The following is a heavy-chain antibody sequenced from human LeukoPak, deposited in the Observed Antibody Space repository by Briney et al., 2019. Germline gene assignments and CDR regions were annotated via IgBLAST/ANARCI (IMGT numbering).Heavy chain of an antibody. CDR1: GYSFISYW. J-gene: IGHJ4*02. V-gene: IGHV5-51*01. D-gene: IGHD6-25*01. CDR3: ARGSRTWYFDY. Sequence: GGSRQISCKGSGYSFISYWMGGVGQMPGKGLEGMGIIYYGDSDTRYGASCQSQVTISANKSTSTAFVQESDLKASDSAMYYCARGSRTWYFDYWGQGTLVTVSS. CDR2: IYYGDSDT.